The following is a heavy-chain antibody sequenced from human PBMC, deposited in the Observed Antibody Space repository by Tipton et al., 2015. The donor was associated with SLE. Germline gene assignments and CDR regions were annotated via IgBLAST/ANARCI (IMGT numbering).Heavy chain of an antibody. CDR3: ARAKRSSTTWGSWFDP. Sequence: TLSLTCTVSGASISSHYWNWIRQPPGKGLEWIGNIYNNGNTNYNPSLKSRVTISVDTSRNQFFLKLSSVTAADTALYYCARAKRSSTTWGSWFDPWGQGTLGTVSS. CDR1: GASISSHY. CDR2: IYNNGNT. D-gene: IGHD2-2*01. V-gene: IGHV4-59*11. J-gene: IGHJ5*02.